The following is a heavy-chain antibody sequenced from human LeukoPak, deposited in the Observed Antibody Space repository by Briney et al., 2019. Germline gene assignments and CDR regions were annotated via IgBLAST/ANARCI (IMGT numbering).Heavy chain of an antibody. CDR2: LYTSGNT. CDR1: GFTVSSNY. D-gene: IGHD6-13*01. Sequence: PGGSLRLSCAASGFTVSSNYMNWVRQAPGKGLEWVSVLYTSGNTFYADSVKGRFTISRDNSKNTVYLQMNSLRAEDTAVYYCARAAAANTFAYWGQGTLVTVSS. J-gene: IGHJ4*02. V-gene: IGHV3-53*01. CDR3: ARAAAANTFAY.